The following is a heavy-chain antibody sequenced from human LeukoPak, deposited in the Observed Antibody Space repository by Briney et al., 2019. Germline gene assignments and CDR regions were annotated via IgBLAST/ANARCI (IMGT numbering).Heavy chain of an antibody. CDR3: ARVAMTSGGDRGYFYFYYMDV. J-gene: IGHJ6*03. CDR1: GFTFSSYA. D-gene: IGHD3-10*01. Sequence: GGSLRLSCAASGFTFSSYAMIWVRQAPGKGLEWVASMSTTGKYIYYADSVKGRFTISRDNAKNSQFLQMDSMRVEDTAVYYCARVAMTSGGDRGYFYFYYMDVWGKGTMVTVSS. CDR2: MSTTGKYI. V-gene: IGHV3-21*01.